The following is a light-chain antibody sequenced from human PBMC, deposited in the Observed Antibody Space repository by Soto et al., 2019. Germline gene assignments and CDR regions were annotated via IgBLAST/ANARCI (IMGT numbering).Light chain of an antibody. CDR3: SSFTSNRIYV. CDR2: GVT. CDR1: HNDIGTYDY. V-gene: IGLV2-14*03. J-gene: IGLJ1*01. Sequence: QSVLTQPTSVSGSPGQSITNSCTGNHNDIGTYDYVSWYQQHPGRAPRLLIHGVTTRPSGISDRFSASKSGLTASLTISGLQPEDEADYYCSSFTSNRIYVFGPGTKVTVL.